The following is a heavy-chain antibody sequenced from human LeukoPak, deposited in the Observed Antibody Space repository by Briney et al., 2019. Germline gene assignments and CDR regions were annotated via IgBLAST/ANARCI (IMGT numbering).Heavy chain of an antibody. J-gene: IGHJ5*02. CDR3: ARENCSGGTCYTVGGDWFDP. D-gene: IGHD2-15*01. V-gene: IGHV4-59*12. CDR1: GGSISSYY. CDR2: IYYSGST. Sequence: SETLSLTCTVSGGSISSYYWSWIRQPPGKGLEWIGYIYYSGSTNYNPSLKSRVTISVDTSKNQFSLKLSSVTAADTAVYYCARENCSGGTCYTVGGDWFDPWGQGTLVTVSS.